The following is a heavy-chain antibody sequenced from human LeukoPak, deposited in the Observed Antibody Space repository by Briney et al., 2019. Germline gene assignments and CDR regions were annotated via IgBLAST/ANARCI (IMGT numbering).Heavy chain of an antibody. CDR3: ARRLTTYYDF. Sequence: SETLSLTCTVSGGSISSYYWSWIRQPPGKGLEWIGYIYTSGSTNYNPSLKSRVTISVDTSKNQFSLKLSSVTAADTAVYYCARRLTTYYDFWSQGTLVTASS. D-gene: IGHD3-3*01. J-gene: IGHJ4*02. CDR2: IYTSGST. V-gene: IGHV4-4*09. CDR1: GGSISSYY.